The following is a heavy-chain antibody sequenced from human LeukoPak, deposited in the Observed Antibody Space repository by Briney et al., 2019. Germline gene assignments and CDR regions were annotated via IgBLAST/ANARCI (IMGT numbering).Heavy chain of an antibody. D-gene: IGHD3-3*01. CDR1: GGSISTYY. V-gene: IGHV4-59*01. Sequence: PSETLSLTCTVSGGSISTYYWSWIRQPPGKGVEWVGNIYYSGSTTYNPSLKSRVTILIGTSKNQLSLKLSSVTAADTAVYYCARGLNYDFWSGHPHYFDYWGQGTLVTVSS. CDR3: ARGLNYDFWSGHPHYFDY. CDR2: IYYSGST. J-gene: IGHJ4*02.